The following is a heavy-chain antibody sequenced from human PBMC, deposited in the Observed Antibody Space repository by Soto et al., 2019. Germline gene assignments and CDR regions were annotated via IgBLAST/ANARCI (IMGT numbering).Heavy chain of an antibody. CDR2: INAGNGNT. J-gene: IGHJ6*02. CDR3: AREGVAPYYYYGMDV. V-gene: IGHV1-3*01. D-gene: IGHD5-12*01. CDR1: GYTFTSYA. Sequence: ASVKVSCKASGYTFTSYAMHWVRQAPGQMLEWMGWINAGNGNTNYAQTFQGRVTMTTDTSTSTVHMEVRSLRSDDTAVYYCAREGVAPYYYYGMDVWGQGTPVTVSS.